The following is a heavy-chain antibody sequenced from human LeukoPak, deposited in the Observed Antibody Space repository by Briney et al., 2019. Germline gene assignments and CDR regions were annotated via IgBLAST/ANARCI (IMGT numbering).Heavy chain of an antibody. CDR2: IRYDGSNK. D-gene: IGHD2-2*01. Sequence: PGGSLRLSCAASGFTFSSYGMHWVRQAPGKGLEWVAFIRYDGSNKYYADSVKGRFTISRDNSKNTLYLQMNSLRAEDTAVYYCAKDRNQLLYYYYYYMDVWGKGTTVTVSS. V-gene: IGHV3-30*02. CDR1: GFTFSSYG. CDR3: AKDRNQLLYYYYYYMDV. J-gene: IGHJ6*03.